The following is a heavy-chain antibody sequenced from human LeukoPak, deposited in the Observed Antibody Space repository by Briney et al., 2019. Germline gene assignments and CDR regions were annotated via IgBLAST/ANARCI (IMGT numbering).Heavy chain of an antibody. V-gene: IGHV3-7*01. Sequence: GGSLRLSCAASGFYFNSYWMAWVRQAPGKGLERVASIKQDGSVIYHVDSVKGRFTISRDNARNSLFVQMNGLRAEDTAVYYCARWDHGSSQEWRLDPWGQGTLVTVSS. D-gene: IGHD1-26*01. CDR3: ARWDHGSSQEWRLDP. J-gene: IGHJ5*02. CDR2: IKQDGSVI. CDR1: GFYFNSYW.